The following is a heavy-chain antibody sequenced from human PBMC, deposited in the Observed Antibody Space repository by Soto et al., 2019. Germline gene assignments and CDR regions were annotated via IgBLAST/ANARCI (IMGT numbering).Heavy chain of an antibody. CDR1: GAPITSNY. V-gene: IGHV4-59*01. CDR2: LDHQGYS. CDR3: ARVPVTGYCDWLDP. J-gene: IGHJ5*02. Sequence: PSETLSLTCSVSGAPITSNYWTWIRQPPGKGLEWIGYLDHQGYSNYSPPLRSRVSMSIDTSKNQLSLKVHSVTAAYTAVYYCARVPVTGYCDWLDPWGQGTLVTVSS. D-gene: IGHD2-15*01.